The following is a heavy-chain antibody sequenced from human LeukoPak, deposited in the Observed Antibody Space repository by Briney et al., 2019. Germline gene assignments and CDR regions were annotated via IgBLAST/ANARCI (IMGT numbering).Heavy chain of an antibody. J-gene: IGHJ6*02. CDR2: ISYDGSNK. Sequence: GSLRLSCAASGFTFSSYAMHWVRQAPGKGLEWVAVISYDGSNKYYADSVKGRFTISRDNSKNTLYQQMNSLRAEDTAVYYCASEGSEYDFWSGFMYYYYGMDVWGQGTTVTVSS. V-gene: IGHV3-30-3*01. CDR3: ASEGSEYDFWSGFMYYYYGMDV. CDR1: GFTFSSYA. D-gene: IGHD3-3*01.